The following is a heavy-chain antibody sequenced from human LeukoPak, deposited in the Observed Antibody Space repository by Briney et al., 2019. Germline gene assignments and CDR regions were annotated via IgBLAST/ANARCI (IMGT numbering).Heavy chain of an antibody. D-gene: IGHD2-15*01. J-gene: IGHJ6*02. CDR3: ARAPGYCSGGSCYSSYYYGMDV. V-gene: IGHV4-34*01. Sequence: SETLSLTCAVYGGSFSGYYWSWIRQPPGKGLEWIGEINHSRSTNYNPSLKSRVTISVDTSKNQFSLKLSSVTAADTAVYYCARAPGYCSGGSCYSSYYYGMDVWGQGTTVTVSS. CDR1: GGSFSGYY. CDR2: INHSRST.